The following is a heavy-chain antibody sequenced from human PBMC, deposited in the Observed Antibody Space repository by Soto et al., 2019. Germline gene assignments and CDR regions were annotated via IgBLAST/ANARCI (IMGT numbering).Heavy chain of an antibody. Sequence: GGSLRLSCAASGFTFSSYAMHWVRQAPGKGLEWVAVISYDGSNKYYADSVKGRFTISRDNSKNTLYLQMNSLIAEDTAVYYCAREIGYSYGSDAFDIWGQGTMVTVSS. V-gene: IGHV3-30-3*01. CDR2: ISYDGSNK. CDR1: GFTFSSYA. J-gene: IGHJ3*02. CDR3: AREIGYSYGSDAFDI. D-gene: IGHD5-18*01.